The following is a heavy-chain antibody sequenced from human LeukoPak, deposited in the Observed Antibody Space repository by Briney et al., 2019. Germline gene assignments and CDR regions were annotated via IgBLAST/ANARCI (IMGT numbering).Heavy chain of an antibody. CDR2: INHSGST. Sequence: SETLSLTCAVYGGSFSGYYWSWIRQPPGKGLEWIGEINHSGSTNYNPSLKSRVTISVDTSKNQFSLKLSSVTAADTAVYYCARAPWIQLWFSGIYGMDVWGQGTTVTVSS. V-gene: IGHV4-34*01. CDR3: ARAPWIQLWFSGIYGMDV. CDR1: GGSFSGYY. J-gene: IGHJ6*02. D-gene: IGHD5-18*01.